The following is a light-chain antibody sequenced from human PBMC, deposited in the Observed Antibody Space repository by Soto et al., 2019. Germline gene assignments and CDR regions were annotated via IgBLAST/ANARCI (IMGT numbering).Light chain of an antibody. Sequence: QSALTQPASVSGSPGQSITISCTGTRSDVGGYNFGSWYQQHPGKAPKLMIFEVSNRPSGVSNRFSGSKSGNTASLTISGLQAADEADYYCSSYTSASTLVVFGTGTKLTVL. CDR1: RSDVGGYNF. J-gene: IGLJ1*01. V-gene: IGLV2-14*01. CDR2: EVS. CDR3: SSYTSASTLVV.